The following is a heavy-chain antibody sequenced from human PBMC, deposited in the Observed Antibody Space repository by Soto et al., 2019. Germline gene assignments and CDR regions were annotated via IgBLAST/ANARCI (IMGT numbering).Heavy chain of an antibody. J-gene: IGHJ3*02. CDR1: GGSISSSSYY. CDR3: ASHWFGPIPVRGYYYDSRGYHCDAFDI. CDR2: IYYSGST. D-gene: IGHD3-22*01. Sequence: HLQLQESGPGLVKPSETLSLTCTVSGGSISSSSYYWGWIRQPPGKGLEWIGSIYYSGSTYYNPSLKSRVTISVDTSKNQFSLKLGFVTAADTAVYYCASHWFGPIPVRGYYYDSRGYHCDAFDIWGQGTMVTVSS. V-gene: IGHV4-39*01.